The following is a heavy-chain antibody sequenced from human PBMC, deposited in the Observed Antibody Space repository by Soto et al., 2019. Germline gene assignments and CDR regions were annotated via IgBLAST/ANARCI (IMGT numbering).Heavy chain of an antibody. J-gene: IGHJ4*02. CDR3: AREPRPTVYSGKWFDFDY. CDR2: VNSKRGGT. V-gene: IGHV1-2*02. CDR1: GYTFTDYY. D-gene: IGHD1-26*01. Sequence: GASVKVSCKTSGYTFTDYYLHWVRQAPGQGLEWMGWVNSKRGGTNYAQKFQVRVSMTRDTSLNTDYMDLNSLSSDGTAVYYCAREPRPTVYSGKWFDFDYWALGTLVPVSS.